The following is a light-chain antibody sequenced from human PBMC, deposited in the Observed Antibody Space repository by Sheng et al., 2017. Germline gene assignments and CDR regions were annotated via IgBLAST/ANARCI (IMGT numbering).Light chain of an antibody. V-gene: IGKV1-39*01. CDR2: DAS. J-gene: IGKJ1*01. CDR1: QSITTY. Sequence: DIQMTQSPSSLSASVGDTVTITCRASQSITTYLNWYQQIPGKVPKLLIYDASSLQRGVPSRFSGSGSGTDFTLTINNFQSEDFATFYCQQSYSAPWTFGQGT. CDR3: QQSYSAPWT.